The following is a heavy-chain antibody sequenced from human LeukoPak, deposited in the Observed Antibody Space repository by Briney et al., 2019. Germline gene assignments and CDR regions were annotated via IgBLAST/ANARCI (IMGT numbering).Heavy chain of an antibody. CDR1: GFTFNTYW. CDR3: AREAVGIDAFDI. V-gene: IGHV3-7*01. CDR2: VRQDGGEG. Sequence: GGSLRLSCAASGFTFNTYWMTWVRQAPGRGLEWVANVRQDGGEGHYVDSVKGRFTVSRDNAENSLYLQLNSLRVEDTAVYYCAREAVGIDAFDIWGQGTMVTVSS. J-gene: IGHJ3*02.